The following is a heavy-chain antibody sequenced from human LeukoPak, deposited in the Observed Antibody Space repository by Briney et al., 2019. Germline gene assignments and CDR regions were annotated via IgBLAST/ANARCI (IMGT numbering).Heavy chain of an antibody. CDR3: VKDAPLPFDI. CDR2: ISGDAHST. V-gene: IGHV3-23*01. J-gene: IGHJ4*02. Sequence: SGGSLRLSCAASGFTFRDFAMSWARQAPGKGLEWVSAISGDAHSTYYADSLKGRFTISRDNSKNTLYLQMNSLRAADTATYFCVKDAPLPFDIWGRGGLVIVSS. CDR1: GFTFRDFA.